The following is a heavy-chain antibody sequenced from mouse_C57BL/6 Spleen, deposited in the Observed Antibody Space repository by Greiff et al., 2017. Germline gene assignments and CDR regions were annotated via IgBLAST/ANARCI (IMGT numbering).Heavy chain of an antibody. J-gene: IGHJ2*01. D-gene: IGHD2-4*01. V-gene: IGHV1-7*01. Sequence: QVQLKESGAELAKPGASVKLSCKASGYTFTSYWMHWVKQRPGQGLEWIGYINPSSGYTKYNQKFKGKATLTADKSSSTAYMQLSSLTYEDSAVFYWARNDYYFDYWGQGTTLTVSS. CDR2: INPSSGYT. CDR1: GYTFTSYW. CDR3: ARNDYYFDY.